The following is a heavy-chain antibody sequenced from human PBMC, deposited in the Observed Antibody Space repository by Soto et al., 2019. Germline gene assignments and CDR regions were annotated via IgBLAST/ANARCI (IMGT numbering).Heavy chain of an antibody. D-gene: IGHD2-2*01. J-gene: IGHJ6*02. V-gene: IGHV4-59*11. CDR3: AREGMYQNYYYFGMDV. CDR2: IYYSGST. Sequence: PSETLSLTCTVSGGSICSHYWSWIRQPPGKGLEWIGYIYYSGSTNYNPSLKSRVTISVDTSKNQFSLKLSSVTAADTAVYYCAREGMYQNYYYFGMDVWGQGTTVTVSS. CDR1: GGSICSHY.